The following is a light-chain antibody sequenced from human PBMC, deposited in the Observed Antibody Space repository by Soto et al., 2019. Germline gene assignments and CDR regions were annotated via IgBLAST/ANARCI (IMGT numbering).Light chain of an antibody. Sequence: QSALTQPASVSGSPGQSITISCTGTSSDVGSYNLVSWYQQHPGKAPEFIIYEVSKRPSGVSNRFSGSKSGNTASLTISGLQAEDEADYCCCSYADITSVVFGGGTKLTVL. CDR1: SSDVGSYNL. CDR3: CSYADITSVV. V-gene: IGLV2-23*02. J-gene: IGLJ2*01. CDR2: EVS.